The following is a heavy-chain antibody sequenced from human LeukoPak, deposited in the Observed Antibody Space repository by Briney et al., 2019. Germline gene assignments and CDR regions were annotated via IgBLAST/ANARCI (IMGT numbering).Heavy chain of an antibody. Sequence: PGGSLRLSCVASGFNFNSYGIHWVCQAPGKGLEWVAAISYDGRIKYYPDSVKGRFTISRDSSKNTLSLQMNSLRAEDTAVYYCAKSANTDTAFDVWGQGTMVTVSS. CDR2: ISYDGRIK. V-gene: IGHV3-30*18. CDR1: GFNFNSYG. D-gene: IGHD2-2*02. CDR3: AKSANTDTAFDV. J-gene: IGHJ3*01.